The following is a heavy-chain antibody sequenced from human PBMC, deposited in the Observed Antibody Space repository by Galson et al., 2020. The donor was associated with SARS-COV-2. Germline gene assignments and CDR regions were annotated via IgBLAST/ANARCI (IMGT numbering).Heavy chain of an antibody. CDR1: GYTFTSYG. J-gene: IGHJ4*02. CDR2: ISAYNGNT. Sequence: ASVKVSCMASGYTFTSYGISWVRQAPGQGLEWMGWISAYNGNTNYAQKLQGRVTMTTDTSTSTAYMELRSLRSDDTAMYYCARDLAYVYIVATMDQFDYWGQGTLVTVSS. D-gene: IGHD5-12*01. V-gene: IGHV1-18*04. CDR3: ARDLAYVYIVATMDQFDY.